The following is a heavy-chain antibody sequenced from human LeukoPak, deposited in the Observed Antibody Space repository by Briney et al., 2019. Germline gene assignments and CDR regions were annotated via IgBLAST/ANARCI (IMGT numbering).Heavy chain of an antibody. Sequence: PSETLSLTFAVYGGSFSGYYWRWIRRPPGKGRGWSGEINHSGSTNYNPSLKSRVTISVDTSKNQFSLKLSSVTAADTAVYYCARGVKWLSSLPYFDYWGQGTLVTVSS. D-gene: IGHD3-22*01. V-gene: IGHV4-34*01. CDR2: INHSGST. CDR1: GGSFSGYY. J-gene: IGHJ4*02. CDR3: ARGVKWLSSLPYFDY.